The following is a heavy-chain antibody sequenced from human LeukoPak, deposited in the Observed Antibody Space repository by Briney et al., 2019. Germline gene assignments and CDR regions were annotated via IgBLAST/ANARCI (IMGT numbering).Heavy chain of an antibody. CDR3: AGDLPHGDYGDYVIAFDI. Sequence: GGSLRLSCAASGFTFSSYGMHWVRQAPGKGLEWVAVISYDGINKYYADSMKGRFTISRDNSKNSLYLQMNSLRAEDTAVYYCAGDLPHGDYGDYVIAFDIWGQGTMVTVSS. CDR1: GFTFSSYG. D-gene: IGHD4-17*01. CDR2: ISYDGINK. V-gene: IGHV3-30*03. J-gene: IGHJ3*02.